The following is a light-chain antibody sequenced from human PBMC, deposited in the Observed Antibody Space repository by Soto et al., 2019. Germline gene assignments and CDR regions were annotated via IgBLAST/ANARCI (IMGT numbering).Light chain of an antibody. CDR2: AAS. CDR3: QQSYITPWT. V-gene: IGKV1-39*01. CDR1: QSISSH. Sequence: DIQMTQSPSSLSASVGDRVTITCRASQSISSHLIWYQQKPGKAPKLLIYAASSLQSGVPSRFSGSGSGTDFTLTISSLQPEDFATYSCQQSYITPWTFGQGTKVEIK. J-gene: IGKJ1*01.